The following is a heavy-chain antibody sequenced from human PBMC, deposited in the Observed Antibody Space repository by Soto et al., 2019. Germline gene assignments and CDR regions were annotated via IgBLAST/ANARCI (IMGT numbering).Heavy chain of an antibody. J-gene: IGHJ4*02. CDR3: ARDLTGCSSNSCPFDY. V-gene: IGHV4-59*01. CDR2: IYYSGST. CDR1: GVSISSSY. Sequence: SETLSLTCTVSGVSISSSYWSWIRQPPGKGLEWIGYIYYSGSTNYNPSLKSRVTISVDTSKNQFSLKLSSVTAADTAVYYCARDLTGCSSNSCPFDYWGQGTLVTAPQ. D-gene: IGHD2-2*01.